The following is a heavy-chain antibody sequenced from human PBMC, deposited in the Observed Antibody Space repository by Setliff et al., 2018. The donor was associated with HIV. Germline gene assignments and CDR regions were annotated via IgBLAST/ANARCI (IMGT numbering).Heavy chain of an antibody. CDR2: INHSGST. D-gene: IGHD3-3*01. J-gene: IGHJ4*02. V-gene: IGHV4-34*09. Sequence: PSETLSLTCAVYGGSFSGYYWSWIRQPPGKGLEWIGEINHSGSTNYNPSLKSRVTMSIDTSTQQFFLNVTSVTAAGTAVYYCAGFSYNFWVYRFDHWGQGALVTVSS. CDR3: AGFSYNFWVYRFDH. CDR1: GGSFSGYY.